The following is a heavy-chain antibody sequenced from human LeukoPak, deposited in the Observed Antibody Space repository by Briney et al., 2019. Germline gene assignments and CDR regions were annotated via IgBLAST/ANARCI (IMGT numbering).Heavy chain of an antibody. Sequence: EASVKVSCKASGGTFSSYAISWVRQAPGQGLEWMGGIIPIFGTANYAQKFQGRVTITADESTSTAYMELSSLRSEDTAVYYCASGYYYDSSGPKYYFDYWGQGTLVTVSS. J-gene: IGHJ4*02. CDR2: IIPIFGTA. V-gene: IGHV1-69*13. CDR3: ASGYYYDSSGPKYYFDY. CDR1: GGTFSSYA. D-gene: IGHD3-22*01.